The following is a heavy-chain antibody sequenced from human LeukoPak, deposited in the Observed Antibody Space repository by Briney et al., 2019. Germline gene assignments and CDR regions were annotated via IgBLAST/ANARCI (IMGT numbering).Heavy chain of an antibody. Sequence: GGSLRLSCAASGFTFSDYYMSWIRQAPGKGLEWISYISSSGTAVFYADSVKGRFTISRDNSNNTLYLQLDSLRAEDTAIYYCAGVMRGAFDIWGQGTLVTVSS. CDR1: GFTFSDYY. J-gene: IGHJ3*02. CDR3: AGVMRGAFDI. V-gene: IGHV3-11*01. CDR2: ISSSGTAV.